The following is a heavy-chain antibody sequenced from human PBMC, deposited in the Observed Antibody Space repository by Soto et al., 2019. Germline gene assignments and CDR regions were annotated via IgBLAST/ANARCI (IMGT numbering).Heavy chain of an antibody. D-gene: IGHD6-19*01. CDR1: GYTFTSYD. CDR3: AKPGIAVAVTGGFDF. V-gene: IGHV1-8*01. CDR2: MNPKSGNT. Sequence: QVQLVQSGAEVKKPGASVKVSCKASGYTFTSYDVNWVRQATGQGLEWMGWMNPKSGNTGYAQKFQGRVTMTRDTSTNTAYMELSSLRSEDTAVYYCAKPGIAVAVTGGFDFWGQGTLVIVSS. J-gene: IGHJ4*02.